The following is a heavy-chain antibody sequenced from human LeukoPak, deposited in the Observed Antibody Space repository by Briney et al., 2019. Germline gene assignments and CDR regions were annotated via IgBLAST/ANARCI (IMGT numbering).Heavy chain of an antibody. Sequence: SETLSLTCTVSGGSISSSSYYWGWIRQPPGKGLEWIGSIYYSGSTYYNPSLKSRVTISVDTSKNQLSLKLSSVTAADTAVYYCARGYGSGSYTDAFDIWGQGTMVTVSS. D-gene: IGHD3-10*01. V-gene: IGHV4-39*07. J-gene: IGHJ3*02. CDR3: ARGYGSGSYTDAFDI. CDR2: IYYSGST. CDR1: GGSISSSSYY.